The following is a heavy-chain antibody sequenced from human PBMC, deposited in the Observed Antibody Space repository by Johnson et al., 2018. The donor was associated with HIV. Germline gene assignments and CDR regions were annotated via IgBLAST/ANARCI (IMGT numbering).Heavy chain of an antibody. CDR1: QFTLSSHY. D-gene: IGHD5-12*01. CDR2: INWNGGSTI. Sequence: MQLVESGGGLAKPAWSPTLSCAASQFTLSSHYMNCVRQAPGIGLEWVSGINWNGGSTIYYADSVKGRFTISRDNSMHTMYLQMNSLRAEDTAMYYCSRHSPRGYSGYDAFDIWGQGTMVTVS. V-gene: IGHV3-66*02. J-gene: IGHJ3*02. CDR3: SRHSPRGYSGYDAFDI.